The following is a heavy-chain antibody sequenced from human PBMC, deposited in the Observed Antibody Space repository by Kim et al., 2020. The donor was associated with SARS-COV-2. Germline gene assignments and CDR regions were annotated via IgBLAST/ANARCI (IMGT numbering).Heavy chain of an antibody. D-gene: IGHD6-13*01. CDR1: GYTFTSYY. V-gene: IGHV1-46*01. CDR3: ARALAAAGTYGSYYYYYGMDV. J-gene: IGHJ6*02. Sequence: ASVKVSCKASGYTFTSYYMHWVRQAPGQGLEWMGIINPSGGSTSYAQKFQGRVTMTRDTSTSTVYMELSSLRSEDTAVYYCARALAAAGTYGSYYYYYGMDVWGQGTTVTVSS. CDR2: INPSGGST.